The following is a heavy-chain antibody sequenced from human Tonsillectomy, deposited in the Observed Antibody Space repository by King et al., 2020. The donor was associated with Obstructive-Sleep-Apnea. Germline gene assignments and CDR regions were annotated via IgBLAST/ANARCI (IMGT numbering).Heavy chain of an antibody. J-gene: IGHJ4*02. Sequence: VQLVESGAEVKKSGASVKVSCKASGYTFTRHYMHWVRPAPGQGLEWVGIINPSGVSTTHAKKFQGEFTMTRDPSTSTDYMELTSLRSEDTAVYYCAREGATIAAPGEYWGQGTLVTVSS. CDR1: GYTFTRHY. CDR3: AREGATIAAPGEY. CDR2: INPSGVST. V-gene: IGHV1-46*01. D-gene: IGHD6-6*01.